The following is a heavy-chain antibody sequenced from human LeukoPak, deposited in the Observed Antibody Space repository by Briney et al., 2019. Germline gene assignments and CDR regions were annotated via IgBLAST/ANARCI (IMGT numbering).Heavy chain of an antibody. CDR2: IIPIFGTA. CDR1: GGTFSSYA. J-gene: IGHJ4*02. Sequence: ASVKVSCKASGGTFSSYAISWVRQAPGQGLEWMGGIIPIFGTANYAQKFQGRVTITADESTSTAYMELSSLRSEDTAVYYCARETGGSYYFDYWGQGTLVTVSS. V-gene: IGHV1-69*13. CDR3: ARETGGSYYFDY. D-gene: IGHD1-26*01.